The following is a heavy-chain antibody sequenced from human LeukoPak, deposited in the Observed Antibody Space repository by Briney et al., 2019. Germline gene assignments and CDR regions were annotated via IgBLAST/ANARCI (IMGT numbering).Heavy chain of an antibody. CDR1: GFTFSSYS. J-gene: IGHJ4*02. D-gene: IGHD6-19*01. CDR2: ISISSSYI. V-gene: IGHV3-21*01. CDR3: ALKAVAGPWGY. Sequence: GGSLRLSCAASGFTFSSYSMNWVRQAPGKGLEWVSSISISSSYISYADSVKGRFTISRDNAKNSLYLQMNSLRAEDTAVYYCALKAVAGPWGYWGQGTLVTVSS.